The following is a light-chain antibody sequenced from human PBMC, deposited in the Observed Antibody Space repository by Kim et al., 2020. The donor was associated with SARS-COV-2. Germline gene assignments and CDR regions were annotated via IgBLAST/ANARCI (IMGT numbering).Light chain of an antibody. V-gene: IGLV2-14*03. Sequence: GQSITISCTGTSSDVGGYNYVSWYQQHPGKAPKLMIYDVSNRPSGVSNRFSGSKSGNTASLTISGLQAEDEADYYCSSYTSSRLDVFGTGTKVTVL. CDR1: SSDVGGYNY. CDR2: DVS. J-gene: IGLJ1*01. CDR3: SSYTSSRLDV.